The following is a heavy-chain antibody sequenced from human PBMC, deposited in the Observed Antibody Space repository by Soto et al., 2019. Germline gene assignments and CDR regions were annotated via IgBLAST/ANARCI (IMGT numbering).Heavy chain of an antibody. J-gene: IGHJ4*02. CDR2: ISSSSTI. CDR3: ACFDWSPYYFDY. D-gene: IGHD3-9*01. CDR1: GFTFSSYS. V-gene: IGHV3-48*01. Sequence: PGGSLRLSCAASGFTFSSYSMNWVRQAPGKGLEWVSYISSSSTIYYADSVKGRFTISRDNAKTSLYLQMNSLRAEDTAVYYCACFDWSPYYFDYWGKGTLVTV.